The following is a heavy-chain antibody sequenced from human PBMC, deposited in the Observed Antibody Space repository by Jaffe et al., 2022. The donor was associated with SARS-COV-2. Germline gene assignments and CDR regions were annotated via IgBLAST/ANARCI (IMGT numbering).Heavy chain of an antibody. CDR3: TTKLNRKREDPETATYYFDS. CDR2: IRNEAYGGTT. D-gene: IGHD1-26*01. CDR1: GFTFGDYV. V-gene: IGHV3-49*03. J-gene: IGHJ4*02. Sequence: EVQLVESGGGLVQPGRSLRLSCTASGFTFGDYVMSWIRRAPGKGLEWVGFIRNEAYGGTTEYAASVKGRFTISRDDSKSIVYLQMNSLKIEDTGVYYCTTKLNRKREDPETATYYFDSWGQGALVTVSP.